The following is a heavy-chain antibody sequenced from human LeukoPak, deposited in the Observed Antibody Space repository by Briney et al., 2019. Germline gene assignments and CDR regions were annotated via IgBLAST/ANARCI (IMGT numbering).Heavy chain of an antibody. CDR2: IYYSWDT. D-gene: IGHD5-24*01. CDR1: GGSISSTSYY. Sequence: SETLSLTCTVSGGSISSTSYYWGWIRQPPGKGLEWIGSIYYSWDTYYNPSLKSRVTISVDTSKNQFSLKLSSVTAADTAVYYCARVWEMATMDYWGQGTLVTVSS. J-gene: IGHJ4*02. CDR3: ARVWEMATMDY. V-gene: IGHV4-39*07.